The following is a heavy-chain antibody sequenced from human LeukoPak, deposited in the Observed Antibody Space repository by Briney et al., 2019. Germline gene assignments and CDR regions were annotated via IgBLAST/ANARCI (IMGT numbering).Heavy chain of an antibody. J-gene: IGHJ4*02. CDR3: ARDKLFWNQLLVDY. D-gene: IGHD2-2*01. V-gene: IGHV3-7*01. CDR2: IKQDGSEK. Sequence: GGSLRLSCAASGFTFSSYWMSWVRQAPGKGLEWVANIKQDGSEKYYVDSVKGRFTISRDNAKNSLYLQMNSLGAEDTAVYYCARDKLFWNQLLVDYWGQGTLVTV. CDR1: GFTFSSYW.